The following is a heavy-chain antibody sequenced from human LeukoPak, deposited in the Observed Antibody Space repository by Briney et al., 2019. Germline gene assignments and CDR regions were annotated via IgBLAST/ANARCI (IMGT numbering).Heavy chain of an antibody. CDR3: AKGGVVTAIHYYFDY. J-gene: IGHJ4*02. CDR2: ISGSGGST. D-gene: IGHD2-21*02. V-gene: IGHV3-23*01. Sequence: GGSLRLSCAASGFTFSSYAMSWVRQAPGKGLEWVSAISGSGGSTYYADPVKGRFTISRDNSKNTLYLQMNRLRAEDTAVYYCAKGGVVTAIHYYFDYWGQGTLVTVSS. CDR1: GFTFSSYA.